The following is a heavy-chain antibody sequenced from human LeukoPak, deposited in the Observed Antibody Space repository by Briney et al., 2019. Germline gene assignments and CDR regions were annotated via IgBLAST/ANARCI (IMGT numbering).Heavy chain of an antibody. Sequence: GASVKVSCKASGYTFTGYYMHWVRQAPGQGLEWMGWINPNSGGTNYAQKFQGRVTMTRDTSISTAYMELSRLRSDDTAVYYCARDPGWYYYDSRQYAFDIWGQGTMVTVSS. V-gene: IGHV1-2*02. J-gene: IGHJ3*02. D-gene: IGHD3-22*01. CDR3: ARDPGWYYYDSRQYAFDI. CDR2: INPNSGGT. CDR1: GYTFTGYY.